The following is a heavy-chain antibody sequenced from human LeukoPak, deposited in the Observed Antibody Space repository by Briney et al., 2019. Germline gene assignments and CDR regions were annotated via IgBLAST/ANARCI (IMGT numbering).Heavy chain of an antibody. CDR3: AREKDYDFWSGYYPPDY. V-gene: IGHV1-69*13. J-gene: IGHJ4*02. Sequence: SVKVSCKASGGTFSSYAISWVRQAPGQGLEWMGGIIPIFGTANYAQKFQGRVTITADESTSTAYMELSSLRSEDTAVYYCAREKDYDFWSGYYPPDYWGQGTLVTVSS. D-gene: IGHD3-3*01. CDR1: GGTFSSYA. CDR2: IIPIFGTA.